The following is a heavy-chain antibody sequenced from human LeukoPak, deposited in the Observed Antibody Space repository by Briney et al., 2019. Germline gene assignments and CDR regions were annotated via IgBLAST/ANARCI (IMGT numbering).Heavy chain of an antibody. J-gene: IGHJ4*02. CDR1: GYTFTSYD. CDR2: MSPNSGNT. D-gene: IGHD6-13*01. V-gene: IGHV1-8*01. Sequence: ASVKVSCKASGYTFTSYDINWVRQAPGQGLEWMGWMSPNSGNTGYAKKFQGRVTMTRNTSISTAYMELSSLRSEDTAVYYCARATGYSSSWYPYYFDYWGQGTLVTVPS. CDR3: ARATGYSSSWYPYYFDY.